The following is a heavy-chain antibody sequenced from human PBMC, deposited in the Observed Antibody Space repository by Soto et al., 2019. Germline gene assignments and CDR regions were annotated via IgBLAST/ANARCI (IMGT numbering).Heavy chain of an antibody. Sequence: GGSLRLSCTAYGFTFNTNWMHWVRQAPGKGLVWVSRIYFDGITTNYADSVKGRLTVSRDNAKNTVYLHVNTLRDEDTAVYYCARGGAMGVDYWGQGTLVTVSS. V-gene: IGHV3-74*01. CDR3: ARGGAMGVDY. CDR2: IYFDGITT. J-gene: IGHJ4*02. CDR1: GFTFNTNW. D-gene: IGHD1-26*01.